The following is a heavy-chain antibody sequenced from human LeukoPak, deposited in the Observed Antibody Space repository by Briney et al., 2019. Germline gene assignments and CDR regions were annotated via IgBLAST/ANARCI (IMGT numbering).Heavy chain of an antibody. CDR3: ARVEGGLFDY. Sequence: GGSLRLSCAASGFTISSYWMSWVRQAPGKGLEWVANIKQDGSEKYYVDSVKGRFTISRDNAKNSLYLQMNSLRAEDTAVYYCARVEGGLFDYWGQGTLVTVSS. D-gene: IGHD3-16*01. V-gene: IGHV3-7*01. CDR2: IKQDGSEK. CDR1: GFTISSYW. J-gene: IGHJ4*02.